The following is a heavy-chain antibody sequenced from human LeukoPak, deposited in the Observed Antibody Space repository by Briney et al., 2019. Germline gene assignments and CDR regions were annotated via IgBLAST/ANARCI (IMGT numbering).Heavy chain of an antibody. Sequence: GGSLRLSCAASGFTFISYAVHRVRQAPGRGLEWVAVISYDGSNKYYADSVKGRFTISIDNSKNTLYLQMNSLRAEDTAVYYCSGDLEQQLLTKFDYCVQGTLISVSS. V-gene: IGHV3-30*04. J-gene: IGHJ4*02. CDR1: GFTFISYA. D-gene: IGHD6-13*01. CDR3: SGDLEQQLLTKFDY. CDR2: ISYDGSNK.